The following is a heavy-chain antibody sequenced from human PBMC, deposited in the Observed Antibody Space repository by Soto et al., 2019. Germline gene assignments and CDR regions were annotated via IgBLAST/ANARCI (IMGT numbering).Heavy chain of an antibody. J-gene: IGHJ4*02. CDR2: IYDGGRT. CDR3: ARGPSGDKVDS. Sequence: QVQLQESGPGRVKPSQTLSLTCTVSGGSISTVDYWWSWIRQSPDMGLEWIGHIYDGGRTYNNTSHESRVTMSVDTSKSQLPLTLGSVSAADTAVYYCARGPSGDKVDSWGQGTLVTVSS. CDR1: GGSISTVDYW. D-gene: IGHD7-27*01. V-gene: IGHV4-30-4*01.